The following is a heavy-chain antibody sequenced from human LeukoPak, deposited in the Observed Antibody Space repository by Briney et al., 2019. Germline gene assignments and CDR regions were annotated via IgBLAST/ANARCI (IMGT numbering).Heavy chain of an antibody. Sequence: GGSLRLSCGASGFTFSSYAMSWVRQAPGKGLEWVSGIGASGGSTYYADSVKGRFTISRDNSKNTLYLQMNSLRTEDTAVYYCVKAEGYDILTGLDYWGQGTLVTVSS. CDR1: GFTFSSYA. V-gene: IGHV3-23*01. D-gene: IGHD3-9*01. J-gene: IGHJ4*02. CDR2: IGASGGST. CDR3: VKAEGYDILTGLDY.